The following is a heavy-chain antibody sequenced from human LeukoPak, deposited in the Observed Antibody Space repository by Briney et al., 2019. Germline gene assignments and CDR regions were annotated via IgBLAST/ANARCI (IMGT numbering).Heavy chain of an antibody. CDR2: IYYSGST. CDR1: VGSISSYY. CDR3: ARRGRIAAAGIFDY. V-gene: IGHV4-59*08. J-gene: IGHJ4*02. D-gene: IGHD6-13*01. Sequence: PSETLSLTCTVSVGSISSYYWSWIRQPPGKGLEWIGYIYYSGSTNYNPSLKSRVTISVDTSKNQFSLKLSSVTAADTAVYYCARRGRIAAAGIFDYWGQGTLVTVSS.